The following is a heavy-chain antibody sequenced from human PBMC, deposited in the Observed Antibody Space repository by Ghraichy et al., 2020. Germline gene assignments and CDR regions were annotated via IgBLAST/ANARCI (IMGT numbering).Heavy chain of an antibody. Sequence: LSLTCAASGFTFSSYGMHWVRQAPGKGLEWVAVISYDGSNKYYADSVKGRFTISRDNSKNTLYLQMNSLRAEDTAVYYCAKGGNYYYYGMDVWGQGTTVTVSS. CDR2: ISYDGSNK. J-gene: IGHJ6*02. CDR1: GFTFSSYG. CDR3: AKGGNYYYYGMDV. D-gene: IGHD3-16*01. V-gene: IGHV3-30*18.